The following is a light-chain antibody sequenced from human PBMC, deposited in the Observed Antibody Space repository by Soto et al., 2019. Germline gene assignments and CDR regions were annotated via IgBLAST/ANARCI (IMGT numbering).Light chain of an antibody. Sequence: DIQMTQTPSTLSASLGDRVTITCRASQSISNRLAWYQQKPGKAPKVVIYDASSLEGGVPSRFSGSGSGTEFTLTISSLQPDDFATYYCQQYDNYPLTFGGGTKVDIK. CDR1: QSISNR. CDR2: DAS. V-gene: IGKV1-5*01. J-gene: IGKJ4*01. CDR3: QQYDNYPLT.